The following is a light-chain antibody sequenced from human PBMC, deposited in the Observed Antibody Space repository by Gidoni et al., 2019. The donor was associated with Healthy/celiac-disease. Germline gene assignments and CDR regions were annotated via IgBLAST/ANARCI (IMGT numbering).Light chain of an antibody. Sequence: TISCTGTSSDVGSYNLVSWYQQHPGKAPKLMIYEVSKRLSGVSNRFSGSKSGNTASLTISGLQAEDEADYYCCSYAGSSTVVFGGGTKLTVL. CDR3: CSYAGSSTVV. V-gene: IGLV2-23*02. CDR1: SSDVGSYNL. CDR2: EVS. J-gene: IGLJ2*01.